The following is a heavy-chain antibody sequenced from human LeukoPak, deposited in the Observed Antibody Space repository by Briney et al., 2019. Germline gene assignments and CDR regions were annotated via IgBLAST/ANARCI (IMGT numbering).Heavy chain of an antibody. V-gene: IGHV3-21*01. CDR1: GFTFSSYS. Sequence: GGSLRLSCAASGFTFSSYSMNWVRQAPGKGLEWVSSISSSSSYIYYADSVKGRFTISGDNAKNSLYLQMNSLRAEDTAVYYCARDPRAYYYGSGSYEPSDYWGQGTLVTVSS. CDR2: ISSSSSYI. CDR3: ARDPRAYYYGSGSYEPSDY. D-gene: IGHD3-10*01. J-gene: IGHJ4*02.